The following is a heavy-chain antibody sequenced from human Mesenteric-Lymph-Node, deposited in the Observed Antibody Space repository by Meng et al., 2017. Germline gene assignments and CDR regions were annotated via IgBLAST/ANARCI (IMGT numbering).Heavy chain of an antibody. CDR1: GFAFSRYW. J-gene: IGHJ5*02. Sequence: LVVSGGALVPPGGAPVLPCSASGFAFSRYWMHWFRQVPGKWLVWVSRIDNDGTSAIYADSVKGRFTTSRDNAKNVLYLQINSLRAEDTAVYYCARDRPHNWFDPWGQGTLVTVSS. CDR3: ARDRPHNWFDP. V-gene: IGHV3-74*01. CDR2: IDNDGTSA.